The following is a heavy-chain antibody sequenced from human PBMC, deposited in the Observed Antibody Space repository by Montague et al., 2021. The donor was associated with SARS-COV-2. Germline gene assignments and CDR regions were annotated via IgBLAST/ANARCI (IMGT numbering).Heavy chain of an antibody. CDR1: DGSISSPNW. J-gene: IGHJ6*02. D-gene: IGHD3-16*01. CDR2: IYYSGNT. CDR3: SRGETYHYGMDV. Sequence: SETLSLTCAVSDGSISSPNWWNWVRQPPGKGLVWCGEIYYSGNTNYNPPPNRRGNIFTDKSKKHHSSQLSAATAAAAAVDYCSRGETYHYGMDVWGQGTTVAVSS. V-gene: IGHV4-4*02.